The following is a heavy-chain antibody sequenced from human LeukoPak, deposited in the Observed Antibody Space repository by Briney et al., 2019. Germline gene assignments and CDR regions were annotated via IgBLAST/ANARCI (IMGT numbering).Heavy chain of an antibody. CDR3: ARASNPGLQLT. CDR1: GFTFSNYW. Sequence: PGGSLRLSCAASGFTFSNYWVIWVRQAPGKGLEWVGNIKQDGSVNRYADSVRGRFTISRDNAQTSLYLQMNSLRAEDTAVYYCARASNPGLQLTWGQGTLVTVSS. CDR2: IKQDGSVN. V-gene: IGHV3-7*05. J-gene: IGHJ5*02. D-gene: IGHD1-1*01.